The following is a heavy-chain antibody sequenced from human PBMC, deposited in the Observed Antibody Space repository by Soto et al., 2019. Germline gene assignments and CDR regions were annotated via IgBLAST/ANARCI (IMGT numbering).Heavy chain of an antibody. J-gene: IGHJ4*02. D-gene: IGHD5-18*01. V-gene: IGHV3-53*01. CDR3: ASARTYNYAFDF. Sequence: GGSLRLSCAPSGFTVHGNYMTWVRQASGKGLEWVSVVFSGGSTFYADSVKGRFTISRDTSKNTLSLQMNSLRAEDTAVYFCASARTYNYAFDFWGQGTLVTVSS. CDR2: VFSGGST. CDR1: GFTVHGNY.